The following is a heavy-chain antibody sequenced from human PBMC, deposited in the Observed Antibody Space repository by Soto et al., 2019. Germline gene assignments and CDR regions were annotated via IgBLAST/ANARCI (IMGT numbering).Heavy chain of an antibody. Sequence: PSETLSLTCTVSGGSISSGDYYWSWIRQPPGKGLEWIGYIYYSGSTYYNPSLKSRVTISVDTSKNQFSLKLSSVTAADTAVYYCARSLVVVAAPPMDVWGQGTTVTVSS. J-gene: IGHJ6*02. CDR3: ARSLVVVAAPPMDV. D-gene: IGHD2-15*01. CDR1: GGSISSGDYY. CDR2: IYYSGST. V-gene: IGHV4-30-4*01.